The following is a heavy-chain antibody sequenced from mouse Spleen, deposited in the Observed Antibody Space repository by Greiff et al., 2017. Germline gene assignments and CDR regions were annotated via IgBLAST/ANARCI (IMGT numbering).Heavy chain of an antibody. V-gene: IGHV5-9-3*01. CDR1: GYTFSSYS. Sequence: DVQLVEPGGGLVKPGASLKLSCEASGYTFSSYSMYWVRQTPEKRLEWVATISSGGSYTYYPDSVKGRFTISRDNAKNTLYLQLSSLRSEDTAVYYCARLLTETAAWFAYWGQGTLVTVSA. CDR2: ISSGGSYT. CDR3: ARLLTETAAWFAY. J-gene: IGHJ3*01.